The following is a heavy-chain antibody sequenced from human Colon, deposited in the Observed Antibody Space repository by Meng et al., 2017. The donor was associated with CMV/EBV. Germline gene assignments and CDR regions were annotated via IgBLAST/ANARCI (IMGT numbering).Heavy chain of an antibody. CDR3: ARDPGSDPDY. J-gene: IGHJ4*02. CDR1: GGSISSCGYY. CDR2: IYYTGST. Sequence: LTCTVSGGSISSCGYYWSWIRQHPGKGLEWIGYIYYTGSTYYNPSLKSRVVISGDTSKNQFSLKLSSVTAADTAVYFCARDPGSDPDYWGQGTLVTVSS. V-gene: IGHV4-31*03. D-gene: IGHD2-21*02.